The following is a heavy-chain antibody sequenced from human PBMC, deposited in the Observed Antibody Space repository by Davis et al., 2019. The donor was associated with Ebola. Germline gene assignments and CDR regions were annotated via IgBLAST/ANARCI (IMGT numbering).Heavy chain of an antibody. CDR1: GFTFSSYG. CDR2: IWYDGSNK. CDR3: AKDPGYCGGDCYHYFDY. Sequence: GESLKISCAASGFTFSSYGMHWVRQAPGKGLEWVAVIWYDGSNKYYADSVKGRFTISRDNSKNTLYLQMNSLRAEDTAVYYCAKDPGYCGGDCYHYFDYWGQGTLVTVSS. V-gene: IGHV3-33*06. D-gene: IGHD2-21*01. J-gene: IGHJ4*02.